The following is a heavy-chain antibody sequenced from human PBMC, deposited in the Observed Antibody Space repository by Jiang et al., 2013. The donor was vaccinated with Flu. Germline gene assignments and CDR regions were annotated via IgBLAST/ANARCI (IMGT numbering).Heavy chain of an antibody. Sequence: PGKGLEWMGIIYPGDSDTRYSPSFQGQVTISADKSISTAYLQWSSLKASDTAMYYCARRRDGYLFDYWGQGTLVTVSS. V-gene: IGHV5-51*01. CDR3: ARRRDGYLFDY. J-gene: IGHJ4*02. D-gene: IGHD5-24*01. CDR2: IYPGDSDT.